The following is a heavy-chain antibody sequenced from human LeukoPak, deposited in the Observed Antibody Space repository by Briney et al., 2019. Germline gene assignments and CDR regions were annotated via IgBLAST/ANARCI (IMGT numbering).Heavy chain of an antibody. J-gene: IGHJ4*02. CDR3: ASRGYYYDSSGYKYYFDY. CDR1: GYTFTGYS. Sequence: ASVTVSCKASGYTFTGYSMHWVRQAPGQGLEWMGWINPDSGGTNYAQRFQGRVTMTRDTSISTAYMKLSRLRSDDTAVYYCASRGYYYDSSGYKYYFDYWGQGTLVTVSS. V-gene: IGHV1-2*02. CDR2: INPDSGGT. D-gene: IGHD3-22*01.